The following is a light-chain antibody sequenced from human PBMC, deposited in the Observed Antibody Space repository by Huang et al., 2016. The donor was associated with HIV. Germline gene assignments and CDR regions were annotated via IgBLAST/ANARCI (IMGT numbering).Light chain of an antibody. CDR2: WAS. V-gene: IGKV4-1*01. CDR3: QQYADIPT. CDR1: QSVFFSSTNKNH. J-gene: IGKJ4*01. Sequence: DIVMTQSPDSLAVSLGERATINCKSSQSVFFSSTNKNHLAWYQQKPGQPPRLRIYWASTRESGVPDRFSGSGSETDFTLTINSLQAEDVAVYHCQQYADIPTFGGGTKVEIK.